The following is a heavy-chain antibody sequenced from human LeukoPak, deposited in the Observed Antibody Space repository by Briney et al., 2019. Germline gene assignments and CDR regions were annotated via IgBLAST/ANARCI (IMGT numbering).Heavy chain of an antibody. CDR3: AKDQSVLLGGDAFDI. D-gene: IGHD3-10*01. Sequence: LGGSLRLSCAASGFIFSSYAMSWVRQAPGKGLEWVSGISGSGGSTSYADSVKGRFTISRDNAKNTLFLQMNSLRAEDTALYYCAKDQSVLLGGDAFDIWGQGTMVTVSS. CDR1: GFIFSSYA. J-gene: IGHJ3*02. CDR2: ISGSGGST. V-gene: IGHV3-23*01.